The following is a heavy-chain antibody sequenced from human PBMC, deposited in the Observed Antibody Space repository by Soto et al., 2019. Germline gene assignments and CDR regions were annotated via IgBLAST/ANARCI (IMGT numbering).Heavy chain of an antibody. CDR2: IYPYDPDT. D-gene: IGHD2-2*01. J-gene: IGHJ4*01. V-gene: IGHV5-51*01. CDR3: ARHLVGSTRGNFDY. CDR1: GYSFTSYW. Sequence: PGESLKISCKTSGYSFTSYWIGWVRQMPGKGMEWMGNIYPYDPDTRYSPSFQGQVTISADTSITTAYLQWSGLRASDTAMYFCARHLVGSTRGNFDYWGQGTLVTVSS.